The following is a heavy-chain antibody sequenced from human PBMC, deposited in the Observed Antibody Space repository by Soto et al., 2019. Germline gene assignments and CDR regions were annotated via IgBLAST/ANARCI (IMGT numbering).Heavy chain of an antibody. V-gene: IGHV1-18*01. CDR3: ARVVYSGKAVLFWFDP. CDR1: GYTFTSYG. D-gene: IGHD2-8*01. J-gene: IGHJ5*02. CDR2: ISAYNGNT. Sequence: QVQLVQSGAEVKKPGASVKVSCKASGYTFTSYGISWVRQAPGQGLEWMGWISAYNGNTNYAQKLQGRVTMTTDTSPSTAYMELRSLRSDDTAVYYCARVVYSGKAVLFWFDPWGQGTLVTVSS.